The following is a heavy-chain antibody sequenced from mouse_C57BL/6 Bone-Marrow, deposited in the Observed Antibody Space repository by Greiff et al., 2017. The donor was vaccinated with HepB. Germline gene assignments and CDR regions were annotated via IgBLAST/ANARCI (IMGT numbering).Heavy chain of an antibody. CDR2: INPNNGGT. D-gene: IGHD2-3*01. J-gene: IGHJ4*01. CDR1: GYTFTDYY. CDR3: ARSSRWLLEYYYAMDY. Sequence: EVQLQQSGPELVKPGDSVKISCKASGYTFTDYYMNWVKQSHGKSLEWIGDINPNNGGTSYNQKFKGKATLTVDKSSSTAYMELRSLTSEDSAVYYCARSSRWLLEYYYAMDYWGQGTSVTVSS. V-gene: IGHV1-26*01.